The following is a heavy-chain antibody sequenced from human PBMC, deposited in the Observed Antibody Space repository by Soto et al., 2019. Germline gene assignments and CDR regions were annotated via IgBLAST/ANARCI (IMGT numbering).Heavy chain of an antibody. Sequence: GESLKNSCKGSGYRFASYWIVWVRQMPGKGLEWMGIFFPGGSDTRYSPSFQGQVTISADKSISTAYLQWSSLKASDTAMYYCAISSVAAAGFDYWGPGTLVTVSS. J-gene: IGHJ4*02. V-gene: IGHV5-51*01. CDR1: GYRFASYW. CDR3: AISSVAAAGFDY. D-gene: IGHD6-13*01. CDR2: FFPGGSDT.